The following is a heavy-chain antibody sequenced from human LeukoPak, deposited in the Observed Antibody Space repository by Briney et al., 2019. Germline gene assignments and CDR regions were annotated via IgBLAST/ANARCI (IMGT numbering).Heavy chain of an antibody. J-gene: IGHJ6*02. CDR2: ISGSGGST. Sequence: GGSLRLSCRASGFTFSSYAMSWVRQAPGKGLEWVSTISGSGGSTYYADSVKGRFTISRDNSKNTLYLQMNSLRAEDTAVYYCARTTGTTYYYYGMDVWGQGTTVTVSS. CDR1: GFTFSSYA. CDR3: ARTTGTTYYYYGMDV. V-gene: IGHV3-23*01. D-gene: IGHD1/OR15-1a*01.